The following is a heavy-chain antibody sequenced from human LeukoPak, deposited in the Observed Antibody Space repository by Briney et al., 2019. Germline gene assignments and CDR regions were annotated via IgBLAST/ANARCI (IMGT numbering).Heavy chain of an antibody. CDR1: GGSISSSSYY. Sequence: SETLSLTCTVSGGSISSSSYYWGWIRQPPGKGLEWIGSIYYSGSTYYNPSLKSRVTISVDTSKNQFSLKLSSVTAADTAVYYCARDLYYYDSSGYNWLDPWGQGTLVTISS. CDR2: IYYSGST. V-gene: IGHV4-39*07. J-gene: IGHJ5*02. CDR3: ARDLYYYDSSGYNWLDP. D-gene: IGHD3-22*01.